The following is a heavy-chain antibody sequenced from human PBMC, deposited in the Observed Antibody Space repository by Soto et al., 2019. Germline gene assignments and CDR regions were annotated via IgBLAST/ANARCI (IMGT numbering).Heavy chain of an antibody. CDR3: ARGMARLAVADHYYYGMDV. J-gene: IGHJ6*02. V-gene: IGHV3-30-3*01. D-gene: IGHD6-19*01. CDR1: GFTFSSYA. CDR2: ISYDGSNK. Sequence: QVQLVESGGGVVQPGRSLRLSCAASGFTFSSYAMHWVRQAPGKGLEWVAVISYDGSNKYYADSVKGRFTISRDNSKNTLYLQMNSLRAEDTAVYYCARGMARLAVADHYYYGMDVWGQGTTVTVSS.